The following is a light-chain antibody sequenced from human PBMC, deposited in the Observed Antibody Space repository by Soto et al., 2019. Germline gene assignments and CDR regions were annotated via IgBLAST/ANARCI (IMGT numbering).Light chain of an antibody. CDR1: QSVSSSY. CDR3: QQDYNFPLT. V-gene: IGKV3D-7*01. Sequence: EIVMTQSPATLSVSPGERATLSCGASQSVSSSYLSWYQQKPGQAPRLLIYDTSTRAPGIPARFSGGGSGTDFTLTISSLQPEDFAVYYCQQDYNFPLTFGGGTKVDIK. CDR2: DTS. J-gene: IGKJ4*01.